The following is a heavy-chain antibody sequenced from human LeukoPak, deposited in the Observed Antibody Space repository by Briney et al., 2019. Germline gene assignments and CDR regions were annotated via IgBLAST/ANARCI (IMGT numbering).Heavy chain of an antibody. V-gene: IGHV4-59*08. CDR2: IYYSGST. CDR1: GGSISSYY. D-gene: IGHD6-13*01. CDR3: ARQIIGIAAAGTVDY. J-gene: IGHJ4*02. Sequence: SETLSLTCTVSGGSISSYYWSWIRQPPGKGLEWIGYIYYSGSTNYNPSLKSRVTISVDTSKNQFSLKLSSVTAADTAVYYCARQIIGIAAAGTVDYWGQGTLVTVSS.